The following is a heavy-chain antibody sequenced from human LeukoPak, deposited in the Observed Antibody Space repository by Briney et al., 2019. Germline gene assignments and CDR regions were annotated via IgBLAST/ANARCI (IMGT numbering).Heavy chain of an antibody. CDR1: GFTFSSNW. Sequence: GGSLRPSCAASGFTFSSNWMHWVRQAPGRGLVWVSRINEDGSTTNYADSVKGRSTIFRDNAKNTLYLQMNSLRAEDTAVYYCVRDLGGRSGHWGQGTLVTVSS. J-gene: IGHJ4*02. CDR3: VRDLGGRSGH. V-gene: IGHV3-74*01. CDR2: INEDGSTT. D-gene: IGHD1-26*01.